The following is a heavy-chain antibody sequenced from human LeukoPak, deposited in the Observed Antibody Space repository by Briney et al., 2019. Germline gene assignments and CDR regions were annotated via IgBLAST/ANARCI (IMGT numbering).Heavy chain of an antibody. CDR2: ISWDRGTT. Sequence: GGSLRLSCEASGFTFNNYAMHWVRQAPGKGLEWVSGISWDRGTTGYGDSVKGRFTISRDNAKNTLYLQMNSLRAEDTAVYYCAKSGLNRFDYWGQGTLVTVSS. D-gene: IGHD2-15*01. CDR3: AKSGLNRFDY. CDR1: GFTFNNYA. J-gene: IGHJ4*02. V-gene: IGHV3-9*01.